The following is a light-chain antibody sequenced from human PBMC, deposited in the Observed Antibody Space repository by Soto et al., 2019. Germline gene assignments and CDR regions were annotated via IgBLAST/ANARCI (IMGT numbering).Light chain of an antibody. J-gene: IGKJ1*01. Sequence: DIQMTQSPSTLSASVGDRVTITCRASQSISSWLAWYQQKPGKAPKLLIYDASSLESGVPSRFSGSGSGTEFTLTISSLQPDDFAAYYCQQYNSPQTFGQGTKVGIK. V-gene: IGKV1-5*01. CDR2: DAS. CDR1: QSISSW. CDR3: QQYNSPQT.